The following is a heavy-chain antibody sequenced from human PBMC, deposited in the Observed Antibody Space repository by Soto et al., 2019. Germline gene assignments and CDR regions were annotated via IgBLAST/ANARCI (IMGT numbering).Heavy chain of an antibody. CDR3: ASRDPGTSVDY. J-gene: IGHJ4*02. D-gene: IGHD1-7*01. CDR1: SGSFSGNY. Sequence: SGTLSLTFAVYSGSFSGNYWSWIRQPPGKGLEWIGEIYRTGSTNYNPSLKSRVTISLDKSENQFSLKVTSLTAADTAVYYCASRDPGTSVDYWGQGTLVTVSS. CDR2: IYRTGST. V-gene: IGHV4-34*01.